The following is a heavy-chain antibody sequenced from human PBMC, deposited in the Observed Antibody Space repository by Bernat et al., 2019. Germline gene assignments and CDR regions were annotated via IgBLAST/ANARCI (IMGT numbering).Heavy chain of an antibody. CDR3: ARDSTNMVQGVPGYYYYYMDV. CDR2: ISSSSSHI. J-gene: IGHJ6*03. V-gene: IGHV3-21*05. D-gene: IGHD3-10*01. Sequence: EVQLVESGGGLVKPGGSLRLSCAASGFTFSSYSMNWVRQAPGKGLEWVSYISSSSSHIYYADSVKGRFTISRDNAKNSLYLQMNSLRAEDTAVYYCARDSTNMVQGVPGYYYYYMDVWGKGTTVTVSS. CDR1: GFTFSSYS.